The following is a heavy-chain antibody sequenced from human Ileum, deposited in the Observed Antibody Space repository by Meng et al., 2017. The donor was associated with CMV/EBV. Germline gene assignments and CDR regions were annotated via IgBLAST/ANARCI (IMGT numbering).Heavy chain of an antibody. D-gene: IGHD3-3*01. V-gene: IGHV3-21*01. CDR2: ISSSSSYI. J-gene: IGHJ6*02. Sequence: GESLKISCAASGFTFSSYSMNWVRQAPGKGLEWVSSISSSSSYIYYADSVKGRFTISRDNAKNSLYLQMNSLRAEDTAVYYCARVGAFGVVLTIYGMDVWGQGTTVTVSS. CDR3: ARVGAFGVVLTIYGMDV. CDR1: GFTFSSYS.